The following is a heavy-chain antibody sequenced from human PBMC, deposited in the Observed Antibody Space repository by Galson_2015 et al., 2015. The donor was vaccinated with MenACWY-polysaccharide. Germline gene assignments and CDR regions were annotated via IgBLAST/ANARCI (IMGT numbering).Heavy chain of an antibody. Sequence: SLRLSCAASGFTFSNFWMSWVRQAPGKELEWVASLNQDGGGNYLGDFGRGRSTISKNNAETSLFLQMNSLRAEDTAVYYCARERWVRGVFFDQWGQGTLVTVSS. CDR2: LNQDGGGN. V-gene: IGHV3-7*01. CDR3: ARERWVRGVFFDQ. CDR1: GFTFSNFW. J-gene: IGHJ4*02. D-gene: IGHD3-10*01.